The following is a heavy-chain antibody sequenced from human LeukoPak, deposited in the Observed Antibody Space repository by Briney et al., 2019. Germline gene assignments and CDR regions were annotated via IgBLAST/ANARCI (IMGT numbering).Heavy chain of an antibody. V-gene: IGHV5-51*01. Sequence: GESLKISCKGSGYSFTSYWTGWVRQMPGKGLEWMGIIYPGDSDTRYSPSFQGQVTISADKSISTAYLQWSSLKASDTAMYYCARRSHCTNGVCGGFDPWGQGTLVTVSS. CDR2: IYPGDSDT. CDR1: GYSFTSYW. CDR3: ARRSHCTNGVCGGFDP. J-gene: IGHJ5*02. D-gene: IGHD2-8*01.